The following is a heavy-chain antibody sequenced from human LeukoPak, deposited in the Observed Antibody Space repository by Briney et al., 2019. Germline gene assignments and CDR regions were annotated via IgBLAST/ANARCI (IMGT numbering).Heavy chain of an antibody. Sequence: GGSVRLSCAASGFTFSSFWMSWLRQAPGKGLEWVANIKRDGGDKYYVDSVKGRFSISRDNAKNSLYLHMNSLRAEDTAVYYCARGDEYTTSPWGQGTLVTVSS. J-gene: IGHJ4*02. CDR2: IKRDGGDK. D-gene: IGHD2-2*02. CDR3: ARGDEYTTSP. CDR1: GFTFSSFW. V-gene: IGHV3-7*05.